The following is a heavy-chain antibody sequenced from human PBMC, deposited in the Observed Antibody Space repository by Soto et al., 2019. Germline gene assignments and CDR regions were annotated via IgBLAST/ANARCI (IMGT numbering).Heavy chain of an antibody. CDR2: ISYDGSNK. D-gene: IGHD3-3*01. J-gene: IGHJ5*02. CDR1: GFTFSSYA. Sequence: GGSLRLSCAASGFTFSSYAMHWVRQAPGKGLEWVAVISYDGSNKYYADSVKGRFTISRDNAKNSLYLQMNSLRAEDTAVYYCARDSYVRAIFGVVIPPGWFDPWGQGTLVTVSS. V-gene: IGHV3-30-3*01. CDR3: ARDSYVRAIFGVVIPPGWFDP.